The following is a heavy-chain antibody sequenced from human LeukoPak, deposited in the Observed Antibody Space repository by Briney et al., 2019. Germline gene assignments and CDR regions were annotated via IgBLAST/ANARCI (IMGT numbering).Heavy chain of an antibody. CDR1: GYSIGSGYY. D-gene: IGHD2-2*01. J-gene: IGHJ4*02. Sequence: SETLSLTCAVSGYSIGSGYYWGWIRQPPGKGLEWIVSIYRSGTTYYNPSLKSRVTISVDTSKNQFSLKLSSVTATDTAVYYCARGPAANFNYWGQGTLVTVSS. CDR3: ARGPAANFNY. V-gene: IGHV4-38-2*01. CDR2: IYRSGTT.